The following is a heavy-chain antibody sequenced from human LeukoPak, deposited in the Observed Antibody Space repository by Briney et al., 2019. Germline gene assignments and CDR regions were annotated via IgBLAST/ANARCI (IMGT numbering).Heavy chain of an antibody. Sequence: SETLSLTCTVSGYSISSGYFWGSVRQPPGKGLEWMGSIYHSGTTYYNPSLKSRVTISVDTSKNQFSLKLTSVTAADTAVYYCARGYSSSWYFNWFARWGQGPLVTAS. J-gene: IGHJ5*02. D-gene: IGHD6-13*01. CDR1: GYSISSGYF. CDR2: IYHSGTT. V-gene: IGHV4-38-2*02. CDR3: ARGYSSSWYFNWFAR.